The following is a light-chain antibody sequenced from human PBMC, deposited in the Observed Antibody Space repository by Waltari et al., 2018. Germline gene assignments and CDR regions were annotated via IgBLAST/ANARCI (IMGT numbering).Light chain of an antibody. Sequence: IVMTQFPDSLAVSLGETSTIHCTSSQSLFYTSNNKDYLGWYQQKPGLPPKLLIYWASTRESGVPDRFSGSGSVTDFTLTISSLQAEDVAVYYCLQYFDASRTFGQGTKLEIK. V-gene: IGKV4-1*01. CDR1: QSLFYTSNNKDY. CDR3: LQYFDASRT. J-gene: IGKJ2*01. CDR2: WAS.